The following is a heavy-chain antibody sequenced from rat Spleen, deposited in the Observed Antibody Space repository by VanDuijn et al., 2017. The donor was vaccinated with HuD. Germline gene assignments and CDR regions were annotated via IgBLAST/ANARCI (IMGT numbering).Heavy chain of an antibody. CDR1: GFTFSDYD. D-gene: IGHD1-6*01. V-gene: IGHV5-7*01. J-gene: IGHJ2*01. CDR3: ARRDVYYGPVFFDY. CDR2: IIYDGSST. Sequence: EVQLVESGGGLVQPGRSLKLSCAASGFTFSDYDMAWVRQAPTKGLEWVATIIYDGSSTYYRDYVKGRFTSSRDNAKSTLYLQMDSMRSEDTATYYCARRDVYYGPVFFDYWGQGVMVTVSS.